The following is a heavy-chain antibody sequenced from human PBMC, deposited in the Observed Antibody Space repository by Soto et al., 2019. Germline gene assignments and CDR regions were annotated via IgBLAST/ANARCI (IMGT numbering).Heavy chain of an antibody. CDR2: INPISGGT. J-gene: IGHJ4*02. Sequence: ASVKVSCKASGCTFTGYYMHWVRQAPGQGLEWMGWINPISGGTNYAQKFQGRVTMSRDTSINTAYMELSRLGSEDTAVYYCARGPAHECSGTNCYKWVFDYWGQGTLVTVSS. D-gene: IGHD2-2*02. CDR3: ARGPAHECSGTNCYKWVFDY. V-gene: IGHV1-2*02. CDR1: GCTFTGYY.